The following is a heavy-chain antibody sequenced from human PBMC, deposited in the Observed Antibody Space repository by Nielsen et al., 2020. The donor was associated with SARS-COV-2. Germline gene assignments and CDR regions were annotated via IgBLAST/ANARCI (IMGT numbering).Heavy chain of an antibody. J-gene: IGHJ6*02. D-gene: IGHD3-10*01. Sequence: GESLKISCEGSGYSFTTYWINWVRQMPGKGLEWMGRIDPSDSYTNYSPSLEGHVTISADKSISTAYLQCSSLKASDTAMYYCARQYSMVRGITYYAMDVWGQGTTVTVSS. CDR2: IDPSDSYT. CDR3: ARQYSMVRGITYYAMDV. CDR1: GYSFTTYW. V-gene: IGHV5-10-1*01.